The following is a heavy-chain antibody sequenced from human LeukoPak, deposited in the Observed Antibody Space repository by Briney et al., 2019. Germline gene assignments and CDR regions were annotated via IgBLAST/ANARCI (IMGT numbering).Heavy chain of an antibody. D-gene: IGHD2-2*01. J-gene: IGHJ4*02. CDR1: GYSFTSYW. V-gene: IGHV5-10-1*01. CDR3: ARRDCSSTSCYLIDY. Sequence: GESLKISCKGSGYSFTSYWISWVRQMPGKGLEWMGRIDPSDSYTNYSPSFQGHVTISADKSISTAYLQWSSLKASDTAMYYCARRDCSSTSCYLIDYWGQGTLVTVSS. CDR2: IDPSDSYT.